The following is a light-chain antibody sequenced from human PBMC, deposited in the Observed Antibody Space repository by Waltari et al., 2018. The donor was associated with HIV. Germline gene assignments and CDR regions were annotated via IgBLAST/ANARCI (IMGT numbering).Light chain of an antibody. J-gene: IGKJ3*01. V-gene: IGKV3-11*01. CDR2: DAS. CDR3: QQRSNWPPRGGFT. CDR1: QSVSSY. Sequence: EIVLTQYPATLSLSPGERATLSCRASQSVSSYLAWYQQKPGQAPRLLIYDASNRATGIPARFSGSGSGTDFTLTISSLEPEDFAVYYCQQRSNWPPRGGFTFGPGTKVDIK.